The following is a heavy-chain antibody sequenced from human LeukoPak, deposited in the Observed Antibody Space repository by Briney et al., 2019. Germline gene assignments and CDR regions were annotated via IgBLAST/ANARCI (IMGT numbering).Heavy chain of an antibody. V-gene: IGHV3-53*01. Sequence: GGSLRLSCAASGFTVSTNYMSWVRQAPGKGLEWVSVIYAGGSTYYADSVKGRFTISRDNSKNTLYLQMNSLRAEDTAVYYCAKELSLGGFDYWGQGTLVTVSS. D-gene: IGHD3-16*01. CDR3: AKELSLGGFDY. CDR2: IYAGGST. CDR1: GFTVSTNY. J-gene: IGHJ4*02.